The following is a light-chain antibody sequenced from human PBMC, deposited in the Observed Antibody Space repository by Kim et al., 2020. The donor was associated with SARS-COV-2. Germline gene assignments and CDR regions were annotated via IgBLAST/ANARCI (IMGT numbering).Light chain of an antibody. CDR3: SSYAGSNNVV. J-gene: IGLJ2*01. CDR1: SRDVGGYNY. Sequence: GQSFTISCTGTSRDVGGYNYVSWYQQHPGNAPKLMIYEVSKRPSGVPDRFSGSKSGNTASLTVSGLQAEDEADYYCSSYAGSNNVVFGGGTQLTVL. V-gene: IGLV2-8*01. CDR2: EVS.